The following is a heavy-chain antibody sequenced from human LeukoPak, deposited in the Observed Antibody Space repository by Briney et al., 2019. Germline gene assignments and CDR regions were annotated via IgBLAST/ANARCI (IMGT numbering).Heavy chain of an antibody. Sequence: SVKVSCKASGGTFSSYAISWVRQAPGQGLEWMEGIIPIFGTANYAQKFQGRVTITTDESTSTAYMELSSLRSEDTAVYYCARDQYDSSGYYYQGGYWGQGTLVTVSS. CDR2: IIPIFGTA. CDR3: ARDQYDSSGYYYQGGY. CDR1: GGTFSSYA. V-gene: IGHV1-69*05. D-gene: IGHD3-22*01. J-gene: IGHJ4*02.